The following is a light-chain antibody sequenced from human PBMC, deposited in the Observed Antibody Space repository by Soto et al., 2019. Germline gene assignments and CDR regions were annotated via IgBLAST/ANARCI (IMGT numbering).Light chain of an antibody. Sequence: QSVLTQPPSASGTPGQRVSISCSGSSSNIERNDVYWYQQLPGAAPKLLIYSNDQRPSGVPDRISGSKSGTSASLAISGLRSEDEAEYYCGTWDDSLSGMVFGGGTKLTVL. CDR1: SSNIERND. V-gene: IGLV1-47*02. CDR3: GTWDDSLSGMV. CDR2: SND. J-gene: IGLJ2*01.